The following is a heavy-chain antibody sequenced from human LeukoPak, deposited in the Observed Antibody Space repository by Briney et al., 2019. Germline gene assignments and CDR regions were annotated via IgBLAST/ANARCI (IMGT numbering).Heavy chain of an antibody. CDR3: ARPLAVGAFDI. Sequence: ASVKVSCKASGYTFTSYAMNWVRQATGQGLEWMGWMNPNSGNTGYAQKFQGRVTMTRNTSISTAYMELSSLRSEDTAVYYCARPLAVGAFDIWGQGTMVTVSS. CDR2: MNPNSGNT. D-gene: IGHD3-16*02. CDR1: GYTFTSYA. J-gene: IGHJ3*02. V-gene: IGHV1-8*02.